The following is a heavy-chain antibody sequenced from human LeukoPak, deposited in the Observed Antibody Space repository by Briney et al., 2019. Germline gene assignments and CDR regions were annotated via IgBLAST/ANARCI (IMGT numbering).Heavy chain of an antibody. Sequence: GGSLRLSCAASGFTVSNNYMRWVRQAPGKGLEWVSLIYSNGRTDYTDYVKGRFSISRDNSKNTMYLQMNSLRVEDTAMYYCARDVGPWGQGTLVTVSS. D-gene: IGHD2-15*01. V-gene: IGHV3-53*01. J-gene: IGHJ5*02. CDR3: ARDVGP. CDR1: GFTVSNNY. CDR2: IYSNGRT.